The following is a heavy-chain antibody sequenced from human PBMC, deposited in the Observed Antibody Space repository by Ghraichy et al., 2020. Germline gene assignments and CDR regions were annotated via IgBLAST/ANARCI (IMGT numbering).Heavy chain of an antibody. CDR3: ARDSGKLLWFGEDPSDAFDI. D-gene: IGHD3-10*01. Sequence: ASVKVSCKASGYTFTSYGISWVRQAPGQGLEWMGWISAYNGNTNYAKKLQGRVTMTTDTSTSTAYMELRSLRSDDTAVYYCARDSGKLLWFGEDPSDAFDIWGQGTMVTVSS. V-gene: IGHV1-18*01. J-gene: IGHJ3*02. CDR2: ISAYNGNT. CDR1: GYTFTSYG.